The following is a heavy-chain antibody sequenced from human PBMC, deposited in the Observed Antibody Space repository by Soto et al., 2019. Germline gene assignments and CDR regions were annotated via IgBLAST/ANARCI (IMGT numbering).Heavy chain of an antibody. Sequence: ASVKVSCKASGYTFTSYDINWVRQATGQGLEWMGWINPNIGTTDYAQKFQGRVTITADESTSTAYMELSSLRSEDTAVYYCARDCSSTSCWSPWFDPWGQGTLVTVSS. V-gene: IGHV1-8*01. CDR1: GYTFTSYD. J-gene: IGHJ5*02. D-gene: IGHD2-2*01. CDR2: INPNIGTT. CDR3: ARDCSSTSCWSPWFDP.